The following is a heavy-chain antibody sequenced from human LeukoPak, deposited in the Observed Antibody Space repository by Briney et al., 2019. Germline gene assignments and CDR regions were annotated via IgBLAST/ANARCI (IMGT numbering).Heavy chain of an antibody. Sequence: PSETLSLTCTVSGYSISSGYYWGWIRQPPGKGLEWIGSIYHSGSTYYNPSLKSRVTISVDTSKNQFSLKLSSVTAADTAVYYCARVQGVRGFRGWRIDYWGQGTLVTVSS. V-gene: IGHV4-38-2*02. J-gene: IGHJ4*02. D-gene: IGHD3-10*01. CDR3: ARVQGVRGFRGWRIDY. CDR2: IYHSGST. CDR1: GYSISSGYY.